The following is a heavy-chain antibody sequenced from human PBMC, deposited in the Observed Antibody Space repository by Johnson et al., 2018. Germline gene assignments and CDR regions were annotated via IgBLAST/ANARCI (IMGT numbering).Heavy chain of an antibody. CDR1: GFTFSSYG. V-gene: IGHV3-30*18. Sequence: QVQLVQSGGGVVQPGRSLRLSCAASGFTFSSYGMHWVRQAPGKGLEWVAVISYDGSNKYYADSVKGRFTISRDNSKNTLYLQINSRRAGDTAVYYCAKDKDSQGIVSRMYFQHWGQGTLVTVSS. J-gene: IGHJ1*01. CDR3: AKDKDSQGIVSRMYFQH. D-gene: IGHD3-16*02. CDR2: ISYDGSNK.